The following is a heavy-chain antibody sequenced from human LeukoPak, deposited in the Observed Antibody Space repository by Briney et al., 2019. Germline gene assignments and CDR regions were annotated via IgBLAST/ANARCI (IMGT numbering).Heavy chain of an antibody. CDR2: ISRSGDNT. J-gene: IGHJ4*02. D-gene: IGHD4-17*01. Sequence: GGTLRLSCVASRFILSSYGLAWVRQAPGKGLEWVSSISRSGDNTDYADSVKGQFTISRDNSKNTLYLQMSSLRVDDTAVYYCARGNSLGDYRIDYWGQGTLVTVSS. V-gene: IGHV3-23*01. CDR3: ARGNSLGDYRIDY. CDR1: RFILSSYG.